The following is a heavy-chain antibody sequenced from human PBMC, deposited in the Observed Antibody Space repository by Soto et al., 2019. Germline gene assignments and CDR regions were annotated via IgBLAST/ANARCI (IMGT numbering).Heavy chain of an antibody. D-gene: IGHD3-16*01. CDR1: GFTVSSNY. V-gene: IGHV3-66*01. J-gene: IGHJ4*02. Sequence: EVQLVESGGGLVQPGGSLRLSCAASGFTVSSNYMSWVRQAPGKGLEWVSVIYSGGSTYYADSVKDRFTISRDNSKNTLYLQMNSLRAEDTAVYYCARDNSGGRYFDYWGQGTLVTVSS. CDR2: IYSGGST. CDR3: ARDNSGGRYFDY.